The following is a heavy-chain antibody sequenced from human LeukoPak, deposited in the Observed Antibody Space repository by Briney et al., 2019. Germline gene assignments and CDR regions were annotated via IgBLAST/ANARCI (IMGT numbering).Heavy chain of an antibody. J-gene: IGHJ6*03. V-gene: IGHV1-18*01. D-gene: IGHD4-11*01. CDR2: ISAYNGNT. Sequence: ASVKVSCKASGYTFTSYGISWVRQAPGQGLEWMGWISAYNGNTNYAQKLQGRVTMTTDTSTSTAYMELRSLRSDDTAVYYCARDLFTVTNYYYYYYMDVWGKGTTVTVSS. CDR1: GYTFTSYG. CDR3: ARDLFTVTNYYYYYYMDV.